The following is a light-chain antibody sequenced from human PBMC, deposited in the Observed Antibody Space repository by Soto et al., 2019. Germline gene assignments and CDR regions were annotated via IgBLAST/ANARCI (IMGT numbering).Light chain of an antibody. CDR3: QQYNNSPPLT. J-gene: IGKJ4*01. Sequence: EIVMTQSPSTLSVSPGERVTLSCRASQSVSSYLAWYQQKPGQAPRRLIYDASTRATGVPARFSGSGSGTALFLIISSLQSEDFAVYYCQQYNNSPPLTFGGGTKVEIK. CDR1: QSVSSY. CDR2: DAS. V-gene: IGKV3-15*01.